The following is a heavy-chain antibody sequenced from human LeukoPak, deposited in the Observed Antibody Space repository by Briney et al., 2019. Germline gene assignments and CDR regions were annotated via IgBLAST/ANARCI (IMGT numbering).Heavy chain of an antibody. D-gene: IGHD3-22*01. CDR3: ARDLYYYDSSAYPPTWFDP. Sequence: SETLSLTCTVSGYFISSGYYWGWIRQPPGKGLEWIGSIYHGGSPYYNPSLKSRVTISVDTSMSRFSLKLNSVTAADTAVYYCARDLYYYDSSAYPPTWFDPWGQGILVTVSS. CDR1: GYFISSGYY. J-gene: IGHJ5*02. V-gene: IGHV4-38-2*02. CDR2: IYHGGSP.